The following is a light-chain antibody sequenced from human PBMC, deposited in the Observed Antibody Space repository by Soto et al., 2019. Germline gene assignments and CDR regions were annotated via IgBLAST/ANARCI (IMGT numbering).Light chain of an antibody. CDR2: DAS. CDR1: QSIRSN. V-gene: IGKV3D-15*01. J-gene: IGKJ4*01. CDR3: QHYDNWPVT. Sequence: EIVMTQSPATLSVSPGERVSFSCRASQSIRSNLAWYQHKPGQAPRLLISDASAGATGIPARFSGSGSGTEFTLTINSLQSEDFAVYYCQHYDNWPVTFGGGTKVEIK.